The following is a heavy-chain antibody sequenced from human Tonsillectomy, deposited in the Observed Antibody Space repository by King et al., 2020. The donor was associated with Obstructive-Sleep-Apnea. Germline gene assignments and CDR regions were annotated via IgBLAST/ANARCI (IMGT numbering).Heavy chain of an antibody. CDR2: ISWDGTTT. CDR3: AKAIKGKGWDILTGYWTPEHHYYAMDV. Sequence: EVQLVESGGVVGQPGGSLRLSCAASGFAFDHYAMFWVRQAPGKGLEWVCLISWDGTTTSYADSVKGRFTVSRDNSKNSLYLQMSSLRADDTALYFCAKAIKGKGWDILTGYWTPEHHYYAMDVWGQGTTVTVSS. D-gene: IGHD3-9*01. J-gene: IGHJ6*02. CDR1: GFAFDHYA. V-gene: IGHV3-43D*03.